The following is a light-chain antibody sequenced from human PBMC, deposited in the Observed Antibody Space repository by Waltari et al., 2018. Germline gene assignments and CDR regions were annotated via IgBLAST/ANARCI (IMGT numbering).Light chain of an antibody. CDR2: STN. CDR1: SGSVYSSYY. CDR3: VLYMGGGIL. Sequence: QTVVTQEPSFSVSPGGTVTLTCGLTSGSVYSSYYPSWYQQTPGQAPRPLIYSTNTRSSGVPDRFSGSILGNKAALTITGAQADDESDYYCVLYMGGGILFGGGT. J-gene: IGLJ3*02. V-gene: IGLV8-61*01.